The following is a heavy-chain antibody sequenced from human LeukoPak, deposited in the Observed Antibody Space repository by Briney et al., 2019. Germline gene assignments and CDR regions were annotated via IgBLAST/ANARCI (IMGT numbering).Heavy chain of an antibody. Sequence: PGGSLRLSCAASGFTFSSYEMNWVRQAPGKGLEWVSYISSSGSTIYYADSVKGRFTISRDNSKNTLYLQMNSLRAEDTAVYYCAKQPSGYFAYYFDYWGQGTLVTVSS. V-gene: IGHV3-48*03. D-gene: IGHD3-22*01. J-gene: IGHJ4*02. CDR3: AKQPSGYFAYYFDY. CDR2: ISSSGSTI. CDR1: GFTFSSYE.